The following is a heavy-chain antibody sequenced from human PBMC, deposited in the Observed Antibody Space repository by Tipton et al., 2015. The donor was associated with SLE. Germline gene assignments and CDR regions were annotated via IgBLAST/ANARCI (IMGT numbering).Heavy chain of an antibody. CDR1: GGSISSYY. Sequence: TLSLTCTVSGGSISSYYWSWIRQPPGKGLEWIGYIYYSGSTNYNPSLKSRVTISVDTSKNQFSLKLSSVTAADTAVYYCARGGGCYMYPFDYWGQGTLVTVSS. D-gene: IGHD4/OR15-4a*01. V-gene: IGHV4-59*01. J-gene: IGHJ4*02. CDR3: ARGGGCYMYPFDY. CDR2: IYYSGST.